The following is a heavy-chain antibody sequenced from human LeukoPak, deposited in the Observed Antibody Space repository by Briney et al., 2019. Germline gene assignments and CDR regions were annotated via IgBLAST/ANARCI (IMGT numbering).Heavy chain of an antibody. CDR2: ICSSGST. Sequence: SETLSLTCTVSGGSISTYYWSWIRQPAGKGLEWIGRICSSGSTNYNPSLQSRVTMAVDTTKNLFALKLSAVTAADTAVYYCARVAQKLERIAVAGTSEWRANWYFDLWGRGTLVTVSS. CDR3: ARVAQKLERIAVAGTSEWRANWYFDL. CDR1: GGSISTYY. V-gene: IGHV4-4*07. D-gene: IGHD6-19*01. J-gene: IGHJ2*01.